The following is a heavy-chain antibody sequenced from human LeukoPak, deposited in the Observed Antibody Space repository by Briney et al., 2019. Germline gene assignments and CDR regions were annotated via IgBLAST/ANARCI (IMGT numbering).Heavy chain of an antibody. CDR1: GGSISSYY. Sequence: PSETLPLTCTVSGGSISSYYWSWIRQPPGKGLEWIGYIHNSGSTLYNPSLKSRVTISLDTSKNQFSLKLTSVTAADTAAYYCARTSGDGGYWGQGTPVTVSS. D-gene: IGHD5-24*01. J-gene: IGHJ4*02. V-gene: IGHV4-59*01. CDR3: ARTSGDGGY. CDR2: IHNSGST.